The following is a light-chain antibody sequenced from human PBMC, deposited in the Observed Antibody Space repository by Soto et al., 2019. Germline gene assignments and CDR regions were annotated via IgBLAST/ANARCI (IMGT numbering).Light chain of an antibody. CDR1: QSVSSN. Sequence: EIVMAQSPATLSVSPGERATLSCRASQSVSSNLAWYQQKPGQAPRLLIYGASTRATGIPARFSGSGSWTEFTLTISSLQSEDFAVYYCQQYNNWWTFGQGTKVDIK. CDR2: GAS. V-gene: IGKV3-15*01. J-gene: IGKJ1*01. CDR3: QQYNNWWT.